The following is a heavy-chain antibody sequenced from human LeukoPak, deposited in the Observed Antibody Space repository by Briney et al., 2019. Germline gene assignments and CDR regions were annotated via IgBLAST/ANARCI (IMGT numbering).Heavy chain of an antibody. CDR1: GFTFSSYS. CDR3: ARSTYYDFWSGDHPLSDY. D-gene: IGHD3-3*01. Sequence: GGSLRLSCAASGFTFSSYSMNWVRQAPGKGLEWVSSISSSSSYIYYADSVKGRFTISRDNAKNSLYLQMNSLRAEDTAVYYCARSTYYDFWSGDHPLSDYWGQGTLSPSPQ. V-gene: IGHV3-21*01. CDR2: ISSSSSYI. J-gene: IGHJ4*02.